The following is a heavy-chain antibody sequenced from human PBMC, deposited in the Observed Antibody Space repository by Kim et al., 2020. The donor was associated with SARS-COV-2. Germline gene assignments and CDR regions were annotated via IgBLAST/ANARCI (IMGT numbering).Heavy chain of an antibody. CDR1: GGSISSGGYY. V-gene: IGHV4-31*03. CDR2: IYYSGST. CDR3: ARVNYGDQDGSFDY. Sequence: SETLSLTCTVSGGSISSGGYYWSWIRQHPGKGLEWIGYIYYSGSTYYNPSLKSRVTISVDTSKNQFSLKLSSVTAADTAVYYCARVNYGDQDGSFDYWGQGTLVTVSS. J-gene: IGHJ4*02. D-gene: IGHD4-17*01.